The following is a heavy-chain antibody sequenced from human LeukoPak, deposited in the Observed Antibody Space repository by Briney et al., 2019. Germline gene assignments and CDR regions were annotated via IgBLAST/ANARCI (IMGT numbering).Heavy chain of an antibody. D-gene: IGHD5-18*01. CDR3: AYNPVNGYSLDY. J-gene: IGHJ4*02. CDR2: VYWDDDK. V-gene: IGHV2-5*02. Sequence: NASGPTLVKPTRTLTLTCTLSGFSISTPGVGVDWIRQPPGKPLEWLALVYWDDDKRYSPSLRNRLTIIKDSSRNQVVLTMTNMDPVDTATYYCAYNPVNGYSLDYWGQGVLVTVSS. CDR1: GFSISTPGVG.